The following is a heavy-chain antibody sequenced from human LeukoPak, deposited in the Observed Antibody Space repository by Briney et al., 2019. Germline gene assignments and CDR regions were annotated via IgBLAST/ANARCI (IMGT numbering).Heavy chain of an antibody. J-gene: IGHJ4*02. Sequence: GGSLRLSCGASGFTFSNYGMLWVRQAPGKGLDWVAFIRYDGINKLYADSVKGRFTISRDNSKNTLYLQMNSLRAEDTAVYYCAKQICSSTSCPMGYWGQGTLVTVSS. CDR1: GFTFSNYG. D-gene: IGHD2-2*01. V-gene: IGHV3-30*02. CDR3: AKQICSSTSCPMGY. CDR2: IRYDGINK.